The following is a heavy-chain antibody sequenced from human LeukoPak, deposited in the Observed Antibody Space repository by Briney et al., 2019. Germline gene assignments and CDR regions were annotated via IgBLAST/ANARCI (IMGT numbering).Heavy chain of an antibody. D-gene: IGHD2-15*01. CDR2: FDPEDGET. V-gene: IGHV1-24*01. CDR3: ATTWLGYCSGGSCFGK. Sequence: ASVKVSCKVSGYTLTELSMHWVRQAPGKGLEWMGGFDPEDGETIYAQKFQGRVTMTEDTSTDTAYMGLSSLRSEDTAVYYCATTWLGYCSGGSCFGKWGQGTLVTVSS. CDR1: GYTLTELS. J-gene: IGHJ4*02.